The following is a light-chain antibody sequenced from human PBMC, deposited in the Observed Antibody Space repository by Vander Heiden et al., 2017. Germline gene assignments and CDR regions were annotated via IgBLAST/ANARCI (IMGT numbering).Light chain of an antibody. CDR3: AAWDDSLDGWV. CDR2: YDD. V-gene: IGLV1-36*01. J-gene: IGLJ3*02. CDR1: SPNIGNTA. Sequence: QSVLTQPPSVSAAPRQRVTISCSGSSPNIGNTAVNWYQQLPGRAPKLLIYYDDLLPSGVSDRFSGSKSGTSASLAISGLQSEDEAEYYCAAWDDSLDGWVFGGGTKVTVL.